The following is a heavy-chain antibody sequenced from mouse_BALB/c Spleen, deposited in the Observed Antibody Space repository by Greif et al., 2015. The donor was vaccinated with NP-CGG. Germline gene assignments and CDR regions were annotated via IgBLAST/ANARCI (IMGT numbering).Heavy chain of an antibody. CDR1: GFSLTSYG. D-gene: IGHD1-1*02. CDR2: IWSGGST. V-gene: IGHV2-2*02. J-gene: IGHJ3*01. CDR3: ARSGDYGLAY. Sequence: QVQLQQSGPGLVQPSQSLSITCTVSGFSLTSYGVHWVRQSPGKGLEWLGVIWSGGSTDYNAAFISRLSISKDNSKSQVFFKMNSLQANDTAIYYCARSGDYGLAYWGQGTLVTVSA.